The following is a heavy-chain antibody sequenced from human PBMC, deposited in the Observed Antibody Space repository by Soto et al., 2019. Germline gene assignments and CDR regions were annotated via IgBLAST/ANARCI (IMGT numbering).Heavy chain of an antibody. CDR2: INVGNGNT. J-gene: IGHJ5*02. CDR3: AREKWGSGSRWLDP. D-gene: IGHD6-19*01. CDR1: GDTYISYS. Sequence: GASVKVSCKASGDTYISYSMHWVRQAPGQRLEWMGWINVGNGNTKYSQNFQGRVTINQDTSASTAYMELSSLTSEDTAVYYCAREKWGSGSRWLDPWGQGTLVTVSS. V-gene: IGHV1-3*01.